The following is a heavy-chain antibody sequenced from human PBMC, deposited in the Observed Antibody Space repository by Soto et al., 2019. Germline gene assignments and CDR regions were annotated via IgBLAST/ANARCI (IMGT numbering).Heavy chain of an antibody. CDR1: GYSISSGYY. Sequence: SETLSLTCAVSGYSISSGYYWGWIRQPPGKGLEWIGSIYHSGSTYYNPSLKSRVTISVDTSKNQFSLKLSSVTAADTAVYYCASMVPAMGTFRDYCCQGTL. CDR2: IYHSGST. V-gene: IGHV4-38-2*01. J-gene: IGHJ4*02. CDR3: ASMVPAMGTFRDY. D-gene: IGHD2-21*02.